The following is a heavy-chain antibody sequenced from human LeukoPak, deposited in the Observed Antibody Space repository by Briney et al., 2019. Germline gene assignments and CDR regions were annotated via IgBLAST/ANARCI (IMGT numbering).Heavy chain of an antibody. J-gene: IGHJ4*02. CDR1: GFTFSFYE. CDR2: MDPTGSQK. Sequence: GGSLRLSCAASGFTFSFYEMNWARQAPGKGLEWVANMDPTGSQKRYVDSVRGRFTIPKDNPGASLYLDMHSLRAEDTAIYYCAIWTSGNYWGQGTLVTVSS. V-gene: IGHV3-7*01. D-gene: IGHD1-1*01. CDR3: AIWTSGNY.